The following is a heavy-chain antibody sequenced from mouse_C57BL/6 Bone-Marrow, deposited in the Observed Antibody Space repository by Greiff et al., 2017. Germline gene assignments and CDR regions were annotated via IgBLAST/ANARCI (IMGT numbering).Heavy chain of an antibody. V-gene: IGHV1-42*01. CDR1: GYSFTGYY. Sequence: SGPELVKPGASVKISCKASGYSFTGYYMNWVKQSPEKSLEWIGEINPSTGGTTYNQKFKAKATLTVDKSSSTAYMQLKSLTSEDSAVYSCASYARHDGYYYFDYWGQGTTLTVSS. CDR2: INPSTGGT. J-gene: IGHJ2*01. CDR3: ASYARHDGYYYFDY. D-gene: IGHD2-3*01.